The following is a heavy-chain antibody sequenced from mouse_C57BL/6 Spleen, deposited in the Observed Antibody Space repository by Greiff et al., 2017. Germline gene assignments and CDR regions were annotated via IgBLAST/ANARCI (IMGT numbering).Heavy chain of an antibody. Sequence: KLSCKATGYTFTGYWIEWVKQRPGHGLEWIGEILPGSGRTNYNEKFKGKATFTADTSSNTAYMQLSSLTTEDSAIYYCARLREGYFDVWGTGTTVTVSS. CDR3: ARLREGYFDV. CDR2: ILPGSGRT. V-gene: IGHV1-9*01. CDR1: GYTFTGYW. J-gene: IGHJ1*03.